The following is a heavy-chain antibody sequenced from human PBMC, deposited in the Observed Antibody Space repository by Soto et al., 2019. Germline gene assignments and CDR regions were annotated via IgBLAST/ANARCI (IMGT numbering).Heavy chain of an antibody. J-gene: IGHJ5*02. CDR2: IYYSGST. Sequence: PSETLSLTCTVSGGSISSSSYYWGWIRQPPGKGLDWIGSIYYSGSTYYNPSLKSRVTISVDTSKNQFSLKLSSVTAADTAVYYCARSALSITIFGVVRYNWFDPWGQGTLVTVSS. CDR3: ARSALSITIFGVVRYNWFDP. D-gene: IGHD3-3*01. V-gene: IGHV4-39*01. CDR1: GGSISSSSYY.